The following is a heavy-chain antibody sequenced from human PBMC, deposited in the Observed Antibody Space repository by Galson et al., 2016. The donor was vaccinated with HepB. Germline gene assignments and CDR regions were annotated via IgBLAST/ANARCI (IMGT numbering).Heavy chain of an antibody. V-gene: IGHV3-23*01. CDR1: GFTFSTYA. CDR3: ARIPRRGITVDTEIDY. Sequence: SLRLSCAASGFTFSTYALTWVRQAPGKGLEWVSDISGSGTSTYYADSVKGRFTISRDNSRNTLYLQMNSLRADDTAFYCCARIPRRGITVDTEIDYWGQGTLVTVSS. J-gene: IGHJ4*02. CDR2: ISGSGTST. D-gene: IGHD6-19*01.